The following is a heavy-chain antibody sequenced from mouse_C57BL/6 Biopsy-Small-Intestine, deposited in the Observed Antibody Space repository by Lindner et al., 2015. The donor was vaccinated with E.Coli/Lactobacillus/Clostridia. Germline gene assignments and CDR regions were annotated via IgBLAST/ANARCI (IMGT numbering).Heavy chain of an antibody. Sequence: SVKVPCKASGYTFIDHDINWVRQASGQGLEWMGWMNSNSGNTGYAQKFYDRVTMTRDTSTSTAYMELSGLTLDDTAVYYCARGSGAGGRDWFDPWGQGTRVTVSS. CDR3: ARGSGAGGRDWFDP. CDR2: MNSNSGNT. V-gene: IGHV1-84*02. CDR1: GYTFIDHD. D-gene: IGHD3-1*01. J-gene: IGHJ4*01.